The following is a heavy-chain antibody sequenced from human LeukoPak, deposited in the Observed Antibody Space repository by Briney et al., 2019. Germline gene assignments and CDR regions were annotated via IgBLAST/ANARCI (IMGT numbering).Heavy chain of an antibody. J-gene: IGHJ4*02. CDR3: ARDGGMGATYYFDY. CDR2: IYSGGST. Sequence: GGSLRLSCAASGFTVSSNYMSWVRQAPGKGLEWVSVIYSGGSTYYADSVKGRFTISRDNSKKTLYLQMNSLRAEDTAVYYCARDGGMGATYYFDYWGQGTLVTVSS. D-gene: IGHD1-26*01. V-gene: IGHV3-53*01. CDR1: GFTVSSNY.